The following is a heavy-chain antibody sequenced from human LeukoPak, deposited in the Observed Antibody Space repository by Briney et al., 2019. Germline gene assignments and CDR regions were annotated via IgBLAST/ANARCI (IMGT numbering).Heavy chain of an antibody. Sequence: GGSLRLSCAASEFTFSSYNMNWVRQAPGKGLEWVSSISSFSSYIYYADSVRGRFTISRDNANNSLFLQMNSLRAEDTAVYYCARVGGSSSRWFDPWGQGTLVTVSS. CDR1: EFTFSSYN. V-gene: IGHV3-21*01. CDR2: ISSFSSYI. J-gene: IGHJ5*02. D-gene: IGHD6-6*01. CDR3: ARVGGSSSRWFDP.